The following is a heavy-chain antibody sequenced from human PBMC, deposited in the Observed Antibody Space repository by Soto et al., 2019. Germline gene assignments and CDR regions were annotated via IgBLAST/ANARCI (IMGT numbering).Heavy chain of an antibody. Sequence: QITLKESGPTVVKPTQTLTLPCTFSGVSLRTSGVGVGWIRQPPGKALEWLALMYWDDDKRYSPSLTSRLTITKDTSKNQVVLTMTDMDPMDTGTYYCGLVGDFVTKYYRGWVDPWGQGILVTVSS. J-gene: IGHJ5*02. CDR2: MYWDDDK. CDR3: GLVGDFVTKYYRGWVDP. D-gene: IGHD3-16*01. V-gene: IGHV2-5*02. CDR1: GVSLRTSGVG.